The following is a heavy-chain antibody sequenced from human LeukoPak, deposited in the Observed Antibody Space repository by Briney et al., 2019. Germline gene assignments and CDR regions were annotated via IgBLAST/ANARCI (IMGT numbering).Heavy chain of an antibody. Sequence: GGSLRLSCAASGFTVSSNYMSWVCQAPGKGLEWVSVIYSGGSTYYADSVKGRFTISRDNSKNTLYLQMNSLRAEDTAVYYCARGSSDDAFDIWGQGTMVTVSS. CDR2: IYSGGST. J-gene: IGHJ3*02. CDR3: ARGSSDDAFDI. CDR1: GFTVSSNY. V-gene: IGHV3-53*01. D-gene: IGHD3-22*01.